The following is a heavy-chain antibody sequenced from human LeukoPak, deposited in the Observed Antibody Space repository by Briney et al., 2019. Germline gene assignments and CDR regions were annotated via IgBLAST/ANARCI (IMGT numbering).Heavy chain of an antibody. V-gene: IGHV3-7*01. CDR2: IKKDGSEK. J-gene: IGHJ6*03. CDR3: ARSHYYYYYMDV. Sequence: PGGSLRLSCAASGFTFSSYWMNWVRQAPGKGLEWVANIKKDGSEKYYVDSVKGRFTISRDNARNSLYLQMNSLRAEDTAVYYCARSHYYYYYMDVWGKGTTATVSS. CDR1: GFTFSSYW.